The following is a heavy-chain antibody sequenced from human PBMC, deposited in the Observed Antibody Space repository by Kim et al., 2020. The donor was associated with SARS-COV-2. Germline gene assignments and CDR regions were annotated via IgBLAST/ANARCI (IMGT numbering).Heavy chain of an antibody. J-gene: IGHJ4*02. CDR1: GFTFSSYA. Sequence: GGSLRLSCAASGFTFSSYAMSWVRQAPGKGLEWVSAISGSGGSTYYADSVKGRFTISRDNSKNTLYLQMNSLRAEDTAVYYCAGGLDYYDSSGYTKFDYWGQGTLVTVSS. D-gene: IGHD3-22*01. CDR2: ISGSGGST. V-gene: IGHV3-23*01. CDR3: AGGLDYYDSSGYTKFDY.